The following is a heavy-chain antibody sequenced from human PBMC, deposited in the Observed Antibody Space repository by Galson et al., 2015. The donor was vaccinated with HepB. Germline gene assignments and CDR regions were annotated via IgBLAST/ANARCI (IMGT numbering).Heavy chain of an antibody. J-gene: IGHJ3*01. CDR2: FFHNGNA. V-gene: IGHV4-59*11. Sequence: ETLSLTCNVSGVSISDQYWSWIRQHPGKGLEWIAHFFHNGNANYNPSLGGRVTVSLDTPKQQLYLELKSMTPADTAVYYCASLDASYGEAFDFWGQGTAVTVS. CDR1: GVSISDQY. D-gene: IGHD2-2*01. CDR3: ASLDASYGEAFDF.